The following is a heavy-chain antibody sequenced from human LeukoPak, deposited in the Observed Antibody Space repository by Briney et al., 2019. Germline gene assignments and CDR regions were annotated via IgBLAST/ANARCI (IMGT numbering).Heavy chain of an antibody. CDR2: ISGSGGNT. CDR1: GFTFSSYS. Sequence: GGSLRLSCAASGFTFSSYSMNWVRQAPGKGLEWVSVISGSGGNTYYADSVKGRFTISRDISKNTLYLQMNSLRVEDTAVYYCAKGCSSDTCYGGIYYFYGMDVWGQGTTVTVSS. CDR3: AKGCSSDTCYGGIYYFYGMDV. D-gene: IGHD2-15*01. V-gene: IGHV3-23*01. J-gene: IGHJ6*02.